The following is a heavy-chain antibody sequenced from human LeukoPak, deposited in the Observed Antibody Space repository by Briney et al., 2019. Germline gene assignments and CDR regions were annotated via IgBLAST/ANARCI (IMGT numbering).Heavy chain of an antibody. D-gene: IGHD6-6*01. V-gene: IGHV4-34*01. J-gene: IGHJ1*01. CDR3: ASTPWIAARGRYFQH. Sequence: PSETLSLTCAVYGGSFSGYYWSWIRQPPGKGLEWIGEINHSGSTNYNPSLKSRVTISVDTSKNQFSLKLSSVTAADTAVYYCASTPWIAARGRYFQHWGQGTLVTVSS. CDR1: GGSFSGYY. CDR2: INHSGST.